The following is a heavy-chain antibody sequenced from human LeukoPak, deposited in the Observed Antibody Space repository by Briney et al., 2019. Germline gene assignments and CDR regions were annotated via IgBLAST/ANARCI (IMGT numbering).Heavy chain of an antibody. J-gene: IGHJ6*02. CDR3: ARAGKYLFVQYYYYGMDV. Sequence: ASVKVSCKASGYTFTSYGISWVRQAPGQGLEWMGWISAYNGNTNYAQKLQGRVTMTTDTSTSTAYMELRSLRSDDTAVYYCARAGKYLFVQYYYYGMDVWGQGTTVTVSS. CDR1: GYTFTSYG. CDR2: ISAYNGNT. D-gene: IGHD2-21*01. V-gene: IGHV1-18*01.